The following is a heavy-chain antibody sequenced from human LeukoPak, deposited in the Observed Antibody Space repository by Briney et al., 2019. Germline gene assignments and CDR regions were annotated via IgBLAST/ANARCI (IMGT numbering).Heavy chain of an antibody. V-gene: IGHV3-21*01. CDR1: GFTFSSYS. D-gene: IGHD2-15*01. Sequence: PGGSLRLSCAASGFTFSSYSMNWVRQAPGKGLEWVSSISSSSSYIYYADSVKGRFTISRDNAKNSLNLQMNSLRAEDTAVYYCARDLLGYCSGGSCYSGSSFDYWGQGTLVTVSS. CDR2: ISSSSSYI. CDR3: ARDLLGYCSGGSCYSGSSFDY. J-gene: IGHJ4*02.